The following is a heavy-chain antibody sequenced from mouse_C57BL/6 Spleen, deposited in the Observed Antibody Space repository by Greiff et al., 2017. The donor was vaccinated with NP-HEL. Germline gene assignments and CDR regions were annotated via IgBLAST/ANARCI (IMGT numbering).Heavy chain of an antibody. CDR2: ISDGGSYT. D-gene: IGHD1-1*01. Sequence: EVQLVESGGGLVKPGGSLKLSCAASGFTFSSYAMSWVRQTPEKRLEWVATISDGGSYTYYPDNVKGRFTISRDNAKNNLYLQMSHLKSEDTAMYYCARDVVAYYYAMDYWGQVTSVTVSS. V-gene: IGHV5-4*01. CDR1: GFTFSSYA. CDR3: ARDVVAYYYAMDY. J-gene: IGHJ4*01.